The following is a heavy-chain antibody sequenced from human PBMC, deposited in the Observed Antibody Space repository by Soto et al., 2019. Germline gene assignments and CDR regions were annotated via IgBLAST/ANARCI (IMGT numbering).Heavy chain of an antibody. CDR2: ISYDGSNK. V-gene: IGHV3-30*18. D-gene: IGHD3-10*01. CDR1: GFTFSSYG. CDR3: AKEITMVRGVNDY. J-gene: IGHJ4*02. Sequence: GGSLRLSCAASGFTFSSYGMHWVRQAPGKGLEWVAVISYDGSNKYYADSVKGRFTISRDNSKNTLYLQMNSLRAEDTAVYYCAKEITMVRGVNDYWGQGTLVTVSS.